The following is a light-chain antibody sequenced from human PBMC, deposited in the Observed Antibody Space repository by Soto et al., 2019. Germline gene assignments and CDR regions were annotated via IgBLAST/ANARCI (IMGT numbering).Light chain of an antibody. CDR2: EGS. J-gene: IGLJ3*02. Sequence: QSALTQPASVSGSPGKSITISCTGTSSDVGNYNLVSWYQQNPGKAPKLMIYEGSKRPSGASNRFSGSKSDYTASLTISGLQAEDEADYYCCSYAGSTTLVFGGGTKLTVL. CDR1: SSDVGNYNL. CDR3: CSYAGSTTLV. V-gene: IGLV2-23*01.